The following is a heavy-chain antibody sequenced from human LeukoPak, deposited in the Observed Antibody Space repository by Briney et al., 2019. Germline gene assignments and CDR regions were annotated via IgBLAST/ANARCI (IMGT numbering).Heavy chain of an antibody. CDR3: ASSSSTSCYTSRCAFDI. D-gene: IGHD2-2*02. CDR2: IYHSGST. J-gene: IGHJ3*02. Sequence: SETLSLTCAVSGYSISSGYYWGWIRQPPGKGLEWIGSIYHSGSTYYNPSLKSRVTISVDTSKNQFSLELSSVTAADTAVYYCASSSSTSCYTSRCAFDIWGQGTMVTVSS. CDR1: GYSISSGYY. V-gene: IGHV4-38-2*01.